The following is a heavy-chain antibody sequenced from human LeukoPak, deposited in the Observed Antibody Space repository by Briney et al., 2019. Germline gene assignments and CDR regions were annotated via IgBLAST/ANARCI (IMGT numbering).Heavy chain of an antibody. V-gene: IGHV3-7*05. D-gene: IGHD3-16*01. Sequence: GGSLRLSCAASGFTFSNNWMTWVRQAPGKGLEWVANIKPDGSEKYYVDSVKGRFTISRDNAKNSLYLQMNSLRADDTALYYCARGSRGTPGQWGQGTLVTVSS. CDR3: ARGSRGTPGQ. CDR1: GFTFSNNW. CDR2: IKPDGSEK. J-gene: IGHJ4*02.